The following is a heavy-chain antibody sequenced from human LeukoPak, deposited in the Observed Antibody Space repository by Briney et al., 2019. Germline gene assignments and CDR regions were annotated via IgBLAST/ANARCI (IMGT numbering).Heavy chain of an antibody. Sequence: DSVKGRLTISRDNSKNTVFLQMNSLRVEGTAIYYCSSATSMTTITTDHWGQGTLVTVSS. V-gene: IGHV3-30*05. J-gene: IGHJ4*02. D-gene: IGHD6-25*01. CDR3: SSATSMTTITTDH.